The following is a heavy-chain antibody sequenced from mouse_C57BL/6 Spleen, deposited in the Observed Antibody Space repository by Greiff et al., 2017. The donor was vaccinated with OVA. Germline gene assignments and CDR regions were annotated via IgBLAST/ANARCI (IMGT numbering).Heavy chain of an antibody. CDR1: GYTFTSYG. CDR2: IYPRDGST. V-gene: IGHV1-85*01. J-gene: IGHJ2*01. CDR3: ARAPRYGMAY. Sequence: QVQLKQSGPELVKPGASVKLSCKASGYTFTSYGINWVKQRPGQGLEWIGWIYPRDGSTKYNEKFKGKATFTVDTSSSTAYMELPRLTSEDSAVCVCARAPRYGMAYWGQGTTLTVSS. D-gene: IGHD2-1*01.